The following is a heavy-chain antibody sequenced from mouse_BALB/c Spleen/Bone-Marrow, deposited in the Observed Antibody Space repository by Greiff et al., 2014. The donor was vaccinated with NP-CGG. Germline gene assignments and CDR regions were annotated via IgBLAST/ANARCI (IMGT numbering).Heavy chain of an antibody. CDR3: TRSETGPFAY. Sequence: QVQLQQSGAELVRPGASVTLSCKASGYTFTDYEMHWVKQTPVHGLEWIGAIDPETGGTAYNQKFKGMATLTADKSSSTAYMELRSLTSEDSAVYYCTRSETGPFAYWGQGTLVTGSA. CDR2: IDPETGGT. V-gene: IGHV1-15*01. D-gene: IGHD4-1*01. J-gene: IGHJ3*01. CDR1: GYTFTDYE.